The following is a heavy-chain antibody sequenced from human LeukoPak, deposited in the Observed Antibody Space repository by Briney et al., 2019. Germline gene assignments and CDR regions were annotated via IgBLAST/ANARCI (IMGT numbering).Heavy chain of an antibody. CDR3: AREYMDV. J-gene: IGHJ6*03. CDR2: ITSDGST. Sequence: GGSLRLSCAASGFILGNAWMSWVRQAPGKGLEWVSGITSDGSTYYADSVRGRFIISRDNSKNTLYLQMNSLRAEDRALYYCAREYMDVWGEGTMVTISS. V-gene: IGHV3-53*01. CDR1: GFILGNAW.